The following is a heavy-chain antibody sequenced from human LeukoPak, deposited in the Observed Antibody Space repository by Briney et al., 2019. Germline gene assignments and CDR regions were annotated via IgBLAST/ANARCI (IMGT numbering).Heavy chain of an antibody. J-gene: IGHJ4*02. CDR2: IYYSGST. CDR1: GGSISSSSYY. V-gene: IGHV4-39*07. D-gene: IGHD3-10*01. CDR3: AREGYGSIDY. Sequence: SETLSLTCTVSGGSISSSSYYWGWIRQPPGKGLEWIGSIYYSGSTYYNPSLKSRVTMSVDTSKNQFSLKLSSVTAADTAVYYCAREGYGSIDYWGQGTLVTVSS.